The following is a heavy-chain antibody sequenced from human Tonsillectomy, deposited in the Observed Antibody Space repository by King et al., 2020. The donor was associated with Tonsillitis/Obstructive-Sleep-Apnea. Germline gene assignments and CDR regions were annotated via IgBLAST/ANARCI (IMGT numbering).Heavy chain of an antibody. D-gene: IGHD3-3*01. V-gene: IGHV3-49*05. CDR2: IRSKSHGGTT. CDR3: TSTLFEKGDYYYNMDV. Sequence: EVQLVESGGGLVKPGRSLSLSCTTAGFTFGDYGMSWFRQAPGKGLEWVGSIRSKSHGGTTDYAASVRGRFSISRDDSKSIAYLQMNSLKTEDTAVYYCTSTLFEKGDYYYNMDVWGKGTAVTVSS. J-gene: IGHJ6*03. CDR1: GFTFGDYG.